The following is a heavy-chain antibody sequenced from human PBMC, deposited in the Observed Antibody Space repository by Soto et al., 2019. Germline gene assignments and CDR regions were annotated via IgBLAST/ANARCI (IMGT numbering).Heavy chain of an antibody. CDR2: IKNDGSNT. Sequence: EGQLVGSGGGLIQPGGSLRLSCAASGLIFGNYWMHWVRQAPGKGLVWVSRIKNDGSNTNYADSVKGRFTISRDNGKNTLYLQMDSLRAEDTAVYYCARESSGYSSYFDYWGQGILVTVSS. D-gene: IGHD5-12*01. J-gene: IGHJ4*02. CDR3: ARESSGYSSYFDY. V-gene: IGHV3-74*01. CDR1: GLIFGNYW.